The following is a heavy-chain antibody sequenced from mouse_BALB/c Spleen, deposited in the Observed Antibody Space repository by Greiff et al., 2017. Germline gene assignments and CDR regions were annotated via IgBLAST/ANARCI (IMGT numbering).Heavy chain of an antibody. CDR2: IDPANGNT. CDR3: ARFYDGYYNYAMDY. D-gene: IGHD2-3*01. Sequence: EVQLQQSGAELVKPGASVKLSCTASGFNIKDTYMHWVKQRPEQGLEWIGRIDPANGNTKYDPKFQGKATITADTSSNTAYLQLSSLTSEDTAVYYCARFYDGYYNYAMDYWGQGTSVTVSS. V-gene: IGHV14-3*02. CDR1: GFNIKDTY. J-gene: IGHJ4*01.